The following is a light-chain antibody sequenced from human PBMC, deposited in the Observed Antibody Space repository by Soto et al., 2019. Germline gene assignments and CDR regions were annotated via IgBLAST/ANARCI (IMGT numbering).Light chain of an antibody. V-gene: IGKV3-20*01. CDR1: QSVSSSS. CDR3: QQYGGSSPVT. J-gene: IGKJ2*01. CDR2: GAS. Sequence: EIVLTQSPGTLSLSPGERATLSCRASQSVSSSSLAWYQHKPGHAPRLLVYGASSRATGIPDRFSGSGSGTDLTLTISSLEHQDFAVYYCQQYGGSSPVTFGQGTKLESK.